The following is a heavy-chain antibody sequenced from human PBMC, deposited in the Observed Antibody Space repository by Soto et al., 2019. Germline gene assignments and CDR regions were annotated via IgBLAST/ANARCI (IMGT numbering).Heavy chain of an antibody. D-gene: IGHD3-22*01. Sequence: EVQLVETGGALIQPGGSLRLSCSASGFSVSSNYMNWVRQAPGKGLEWVSVIYGGGDTHYTDSVKGRFTVSTDKSENTVFLQMRSLRAEDTGIYYCARDPFSQYSHDTSGFQRWGLGTLVTVSS. CDR2: IYGGGDT. CDR1: GFSVSSNY. CDR3: ARDPFSQYSHDTSGFQR. V-gene: IGHV3-53*02. J-gene: IGHJ4*02.